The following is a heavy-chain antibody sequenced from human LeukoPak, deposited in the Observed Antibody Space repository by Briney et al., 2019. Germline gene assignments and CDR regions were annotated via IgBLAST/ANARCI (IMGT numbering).Heavy chain of an antibody. CDR1: GGSISSYY. CDR3: ASTKVVPAAMYPRGYSYGYQLDY. J-gene: IGHJ4*02. CDR2: IYYSGST. V-gene: IGHV4-59*08. D-gene: IGHD5-18*01. Sequence: KSSETLSLTCTASGGSISSYYWSWIRQPPGKGLEWIGYIYYSGSTNYNPSLKSRVTISVDTSKNQFSLKLSSVTAADTAVYYCASTKVVPAAMYPRGYSYGYQLDYWGQGTLVTVSS.